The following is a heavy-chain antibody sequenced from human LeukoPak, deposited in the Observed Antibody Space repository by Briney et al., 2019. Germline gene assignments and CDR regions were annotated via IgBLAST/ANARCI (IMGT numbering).Heavy chain of an antibody. CDR1: GFTFSSYA. D-gene: IGHD5-18*01. CDR3: AKDQGYSYGYGYYFDY. CDR2: ISGSGGST. V-gene: IGHV3-23*01. J-gene: IGHJ4*02. Sequence: QSGGSLRPSCAASGFTFSSYAMSWVRQAPGKGLEWVSAISGSGGSTYYADSVKGRFTISRDNSKNTLYLQMNSLRAEDTAVYYCAKDQGYSYGYGYYFDYWGQGTLVTVSS.